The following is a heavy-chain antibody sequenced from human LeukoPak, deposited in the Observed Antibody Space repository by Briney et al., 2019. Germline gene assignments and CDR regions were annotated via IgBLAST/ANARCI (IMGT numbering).Heavy chain of an antibody. CDR1: GGSISSYY. CDR2: IYYSGST. CDR3: AREGGYSYGHYFDY. J-gene: IGHJ4*02. D-gene: IGHD5-18*01. V-gene: IGHV4-59*12. Sequence: SETLSLTCTVSGGSISSYYWSWIRQPPGKGLEWIGYIYYSGSTNYNPSLKSRVTISVDTSKNQFSLKLNSVTAADTAVYYCAREGGYSYGHYFDYWGQGTLVTVSS.